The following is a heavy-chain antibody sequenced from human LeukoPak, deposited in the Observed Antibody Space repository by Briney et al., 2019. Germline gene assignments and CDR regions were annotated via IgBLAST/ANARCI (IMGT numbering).Heavy chain of an antibody. CDR1: GFTFSSYA. Sequence: GGSLRLSCAASGFTFSSYAMSWVRQAPGKGLEWVSAVSGSGGSTYYADSVKGRFTISRGNSKNTLYLQMNSLRAEDTAVYYCAKGRRRHSSSSSDYWGQGTLVTVSS. CDR3: AKGRRRHSSSSSDY. CDR2: VSGSGGST. D-gene: IGHD6-6*01. V-gene: IGHV3-23*01. J-gene: IGHJ4*02.